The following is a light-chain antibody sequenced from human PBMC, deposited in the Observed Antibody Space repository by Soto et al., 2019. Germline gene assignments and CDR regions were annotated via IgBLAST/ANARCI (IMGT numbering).Light chain of an antibody. CDR3: CSYAGYYTWV. CDR1: SSDVGGYNF. V-gene: IGLV2-11*01. J-gene: IGLJ3*02. CDR2: DVS. Sequence: QSALTQPRSVSGSPGQSVTISFTGTSSDVGGYNFVSWYQQHPGKAPKLMIYDVSKRPSGVPDRFSGSKSGNTASLTISGLQAEDEADYYCCSYAGYYTWVFGGGTKLTVL.